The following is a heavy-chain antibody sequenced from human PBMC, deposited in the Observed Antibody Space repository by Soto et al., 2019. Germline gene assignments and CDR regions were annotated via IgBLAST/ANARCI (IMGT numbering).Heavy chain of an antibody. D-gene: IGHD3-16*01. J-gene: IGHJ6*02. CDR1: GGSISGGDDY. CDR2: FYYSGSR. V-gene: IGHV4-31*03. CDR3: AHSLRSFYYYGVDV. Sequence: PSETLSLTCTVSGGSISGGDDYWSWIRQHPGKGLEWIGYFYYSGSRYYNPSLESRVSISVDKSKNQFSLKLSSVTAADTAVYYCAHSLRSFYYYGVDVWGQGTTVTVSS.